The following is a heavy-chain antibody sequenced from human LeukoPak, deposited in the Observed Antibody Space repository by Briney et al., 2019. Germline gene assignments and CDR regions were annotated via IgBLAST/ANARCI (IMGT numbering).Heavy chain of an antibody. CDR3: ARIPRGSGWSFLDF. CDR1: GFSFSSYW. Sequence: GGSLRLSCAASGFSFSSYWMSWVRQAPGKGLEWVANIQSDGSVQQYVDSVKGRLTISRDNAKNSLYLQMNSLRAEDTAVYYCARIPRGSGWSFLDFWGQGTLVAVTS. D-gene: IGHD6-19*01. CDR2: IQSDGSVQ. V-gene: IGHV3-7*01. J-gene: IGHJ4*02.